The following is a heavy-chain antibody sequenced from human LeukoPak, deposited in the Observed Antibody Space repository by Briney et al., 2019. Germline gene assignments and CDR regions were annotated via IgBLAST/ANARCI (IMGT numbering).Heavy chain of an antibody. Sequence: GGSLRLSCAASGFTVSSNYMSWVRQAPGKGLEWVSVIYSGGSTYYADSVKGRFTISRDNSKNTLYLQMNSLRAEDTAVYYCARVHCSSTSCAFDYWGQGTLVTVSS. V-gene: IGHV3-53*01. D-gene: IGHD2-2*01. J-gene: IGHJ4*02. CDR2: IYSGGST. CDR1: GFTVSSNY. CDR3: ARVHCSSTSCAFDY.